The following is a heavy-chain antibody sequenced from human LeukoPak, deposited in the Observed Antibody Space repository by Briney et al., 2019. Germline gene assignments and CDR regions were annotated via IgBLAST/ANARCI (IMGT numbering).Heavy chain of an antibody. CDR1: GFTFSSYE. J-gene: IGHJ6*04. CDR2: IRSGGSTI. CDR3: AELGITMIGGV. D-gene: IGHD3-10*02. V-gene: IGHV3-48*03. Sequence: GGSLRLSCAASGFTFSSYEMNWVRQAPGKGLEWVSYIRSGGSTIYYADSVKGRFTISRDNAKNSLYLQMNSLRAEDTAVYYCAELGITMIGGVWGKGTTVTISS.